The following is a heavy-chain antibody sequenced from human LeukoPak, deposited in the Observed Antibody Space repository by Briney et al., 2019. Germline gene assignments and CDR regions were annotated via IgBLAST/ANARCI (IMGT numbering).Heavy chain of an antibody. CDR3: ARTVSGAFDL. CDR1: GGSISSSNW. J-gene: IGHJ3*01. D-gene: IGHD4-17*01. V-gene: IGHV4-4*02. Sequence: SGTLSLTCTVSGGSISSSNWWSWVRQPPGKGLEWIGEIYYTGNTNYNPSLKSRVAISVDKSKNQFSLNLNSVTAADTAVYYCARTVSGAFDLWGQGRLVTVSS. CDR2: IYYTGNT.